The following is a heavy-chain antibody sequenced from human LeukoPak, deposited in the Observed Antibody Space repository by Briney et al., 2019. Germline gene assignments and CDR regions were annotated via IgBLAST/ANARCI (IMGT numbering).Heavy chain of an antibody. CDR2: IASDGSST. J-gene: IGHJ4*02. V-gene: IGHV3-74*01. Sequence: GGSLRLSCAASGFTFSSYWMNWVRQAPGEGLVWVSRIASDGSSTTYADSVKGRFSISRDNAKNTLYLQMNSLRAEDTAVYYCAKGYTWNNIRLLDYWGQGTLVTVSS. CDR3: AKGYTWNNIRLLDY. D-gene: IGHD1/OR15-1a*01. CDR1: GFTFSSYW.